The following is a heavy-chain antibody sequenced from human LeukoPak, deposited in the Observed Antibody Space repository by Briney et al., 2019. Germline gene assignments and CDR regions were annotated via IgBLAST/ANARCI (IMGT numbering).Heavy chain of an antibody. Sequence: GGSLRLSCAASGFTFSSYAMSWVRQAPGKGLEWVAVIWYDGSNKYYADSVKGRFTISRDNSKNTLYLQMNSLRAEDTAVYYCARDSSGHFDYWGQGTLVTVSS. CDR3: ARDSSGHFDY. D-gene: IGHD1-26*01. CDR2: IWYDGSNK. J-gene: IGHJ4*02. V-gene: IGHV3-33*08. CDR1: GFTFSSYA.